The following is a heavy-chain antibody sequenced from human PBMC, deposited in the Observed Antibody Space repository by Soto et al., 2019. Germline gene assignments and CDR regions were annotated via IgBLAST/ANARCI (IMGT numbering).Heavy chain of an antibody. J-gene: IGHJ6*02. Sequence: EVQLVESGGGLVQPGGSLRLSCAASGFTVSSNYMSWVRQAPGKGLEWVSVIYSGGSTYYADSVKGRFTISRDNSKNTLYLQMNSLRAEDTAVYYCARDAPRHGYDSRYYYGMDVWGQGTTVTVSS. CDR1: GFTVSSNY. D-gene: IGHD5-12*01. V-gene: IGHV3-66*01. CDR3: ARDAPRHGYDSRYYYGMDV. CDR2: IYSGGST.